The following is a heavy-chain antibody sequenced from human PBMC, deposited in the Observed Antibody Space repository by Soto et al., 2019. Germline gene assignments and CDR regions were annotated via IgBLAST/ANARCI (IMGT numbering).Heavy chain of an antibody. CDR2: MYNTGST. Sequence: SETLSLTCTDSGGSISSYYWSWIRQPPGKGLEWIGYMYNTGSTIYNPSLKSRVTISVDTSKNQFSLKLNSVTAADTAVYYCARDLWGYCGADCYPLDVWGQGTTVT. V-gene: IGHV4-59*01. D-gene: IGHD2-21*02. CDR3: ARDLWGYCGADCYPLDV. J-gene: IGHJ6*02. CDR1: GGSISSYY.